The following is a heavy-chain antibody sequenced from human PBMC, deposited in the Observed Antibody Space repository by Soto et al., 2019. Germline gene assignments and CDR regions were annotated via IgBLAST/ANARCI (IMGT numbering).Heavy chain of an antibody. CDR2: IYYSGST. CDR3: ARXSVASSPKHYYYYGMDV. V-gene: IGHV4-30-4*01. CDR1: GGSISSGDYY. Sequence: SETLSLTCPVSGGSISSGDYYWRWSRQPPGKGLEWIGYIYYSGSTYYTPSLKSRVTISVDTSKNQFSLKLSSVTAADTAVYYCARXSVASSPKHYYYYGMDVWGQGTTVTVSS. D-gene: IGHD6-6*01. J-gene: IGHJ6*02.